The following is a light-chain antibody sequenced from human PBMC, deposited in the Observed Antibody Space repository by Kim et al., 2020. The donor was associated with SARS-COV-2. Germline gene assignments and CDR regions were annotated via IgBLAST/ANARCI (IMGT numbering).Light chain of an antibody. CDR1: SSDVGGYDY. V-gene: IGLV2-14*03. J-gene: IGLJ2*01. Sequence: QSALTQPASVSGSPGQSITISCTGTSSDVGGYDYVSWYQQHPGKAPKLMIYDVSYRSSGVSNRFSGSKSGNTASLSISGPQAEDEADYYCSSYTSSNTLVFGGGTQLTVL. CDR3: SSYTSSNTLV. CDR2: DVS.